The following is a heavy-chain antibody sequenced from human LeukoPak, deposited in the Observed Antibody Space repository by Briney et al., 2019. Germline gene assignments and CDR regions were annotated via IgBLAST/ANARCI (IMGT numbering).Heavy chain of an antibody. D-gene: IGHD2-15*01. CDR3: ARSRGSPNSGEDAFDI. CDR1: GFTLSSYA. J-gene: IGHJ3*02. V-gene: IGHV3-30-3*01. CDR2: ISYGGNYK. Sequence: GGPLRLSCAASGFTLSSYAMHWVRQAPGKGLEWVAVISYGGNYKYNAGSVEGRITISRDNSKNTLYLQMSGLRAEDTAVYYCARSRGSPNSGEDAFDIWGQGTMVTVSS.